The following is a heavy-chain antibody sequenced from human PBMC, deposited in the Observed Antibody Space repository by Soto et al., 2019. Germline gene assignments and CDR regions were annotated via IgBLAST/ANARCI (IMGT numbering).Heavy chain of an antibody. CDR1: GGSSIIGCYY. CDR3: ERDCSSNRCHDGNGMEA. Sequence: SSTXSVTCAFSGGSSIIGCYYLSWIRQHPGKGLEWIGYIYYSGSTYYNPSLKSRVTISVDTSKNQFSLKLSSVTAADTAVYYCERDCSSNRCHDGNGMEAWGPGTTV. CDR2: IYYSGST. J-gene: IGHJ6*01. V-gene: IGHV4-31*11. D-gene: IGHD2-2*01.